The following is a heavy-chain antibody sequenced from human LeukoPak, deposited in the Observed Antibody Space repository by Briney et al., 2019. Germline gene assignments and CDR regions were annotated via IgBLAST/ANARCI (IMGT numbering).Heavy chain of an antibody. CDR2: ISGSGGST. V-gene: IGHV3-23*01. D-gene: IGHD1-26*01. Sequence: TGGSLRLSCAASGFTFSSYAMSWVRQAPGKGLEWVSAISGSGGSTYYADSVKGRFTISRDNSKNTLYLQMNSLRAEDTAVYYCAKVMPRSTIVGATWGVFDYWGQGTLVTVSS. CDR3: AKVMPRSTIVGATWGVFDY. CDR1: GFTFSSYA. J-gene: IGHJ4*02.